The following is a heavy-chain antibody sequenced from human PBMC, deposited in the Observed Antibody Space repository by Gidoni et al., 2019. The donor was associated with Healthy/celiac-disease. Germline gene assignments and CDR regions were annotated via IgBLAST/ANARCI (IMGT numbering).Heavy chain of an antibody. D-gene: IGHD3-22*01. CDR3: TTDILYDSSGYYMDY. CDR1: GFTFSNAW. Sequence: EVQLVESGGGLVKPGGSLRLSCAASGFTFSNAWMSWVRQAPGKGLEWVGRIKSKTDGGTTDYAAPVKGRFTISRDDSKNTLYLQMNSLKTEDTAVYYCTTDILYDSSGYYMDYWGQGTLVTVSS. V-gene: IGHV3-15*01. CDR2: IKSKTDGGTT. J-gene: IGHJ4*02.